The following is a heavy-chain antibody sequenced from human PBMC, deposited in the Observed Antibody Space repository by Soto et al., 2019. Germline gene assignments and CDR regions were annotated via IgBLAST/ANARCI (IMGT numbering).Heavy chain of an antibody. D-gene: IGHD6-19*01. V-gene: IGHV3-11*01. CDR1: GFTFDDYY. CDR2: ISISGFTT. CDR3: ATPPSDPISGAYPFFGP. J-gene: IGHJ5*02. Sequence: QVQLVESGGGLVKPGGSLRLSCAASGFTFDDYYMNWIRQAPGKGLEWISYISISGFTTYYADSVKGRLTVSRDTSDNTLYMQMDALRADDTAVYYCATPPSDPISGAYPFFGPWGQGALVTVSS.